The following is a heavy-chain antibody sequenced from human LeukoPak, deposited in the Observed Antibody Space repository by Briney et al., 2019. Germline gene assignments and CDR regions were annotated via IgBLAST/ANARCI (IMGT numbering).Heavy chain of an antibody. CDR2: ISSSSNYI. D-gene: IGHD3-22*01. CDR1: GFTFSSYS. J-gene: IGHJ5*02. V-gene: IGHV3-21*01. Sequence: PGGSLRLSCAASGFTFSSYSMNWVRQAAGKGLEWVSYISSSSNYIYYADSVKGRFTISRDNAKNSLYLQMNSLRAEDTAVYYCARDPHYYDSSGLFDPWGQGTLVTVSS. CDR3: ARDPHYYDSSGLFDP.